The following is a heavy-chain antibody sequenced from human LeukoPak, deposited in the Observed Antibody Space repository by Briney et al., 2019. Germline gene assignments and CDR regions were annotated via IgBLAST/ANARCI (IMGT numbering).Heavy chain of an antibody. CDR1: GGSISSYY. Sequence: SETLSLTCTVSGGSISSYYWSWIRQPAGKGLEWIGRIYTSGSTNYNPSLKSRVTMSVDTSKNQFSLRLSSVTAADTAVYYCARSHSSGRYYYYYYGMDVWGQGTTVTVSS. D-gene: IGHD6-25*01. CDR3: ARSHSSGRYYYYYYGMDV. J-gene: IGHJ6*02. CDR2: IYTSGST. V-gene: IGHV4-4*07.